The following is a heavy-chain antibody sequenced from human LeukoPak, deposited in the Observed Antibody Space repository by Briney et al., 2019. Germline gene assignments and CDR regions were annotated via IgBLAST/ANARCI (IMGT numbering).Heavy chain of an antibody. Sequence: SETLSLTCTVSGVSISSYYWSWIRQPPGKGLDWIGYISYSGSTNYNPSLKSRVTISVDTSKNQFSLKLSSVTAADTAVYYCARDHGSGWTWAYDYWGQGTLVAVSS. D-gene: IGHD6-19*01. CDR3: ARDHGSGWTWAYDY. V-gene: IGHV4-59*01. J-gene: IGHJ4*02. CDR2: ISYSGST. CDR1: GVSISSYY.